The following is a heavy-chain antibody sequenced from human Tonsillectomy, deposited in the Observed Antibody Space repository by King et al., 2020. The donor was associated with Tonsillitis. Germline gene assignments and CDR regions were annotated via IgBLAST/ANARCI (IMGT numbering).Heavy chain of an antibody. CDR2: IYWNDDT. CDR3: AHRPEQWLTFDY. CDR1: GFSLSTTGVG. Sequence: VTLKESGPTLVKPTQTLTLTCTFSGFSLSTTGVGVGWIRQPPGKALEWLGVIYWNDDTLYSPSLKSRLSFTKDPSKNQVVPTMTNIDPMDTATYYCAHRPEQWLTFDYWGQGTLVTVSS. V-gene: IGHV2-5*01. D-gene: IGHD6-19*01. J-gene: IGHJ4*02.